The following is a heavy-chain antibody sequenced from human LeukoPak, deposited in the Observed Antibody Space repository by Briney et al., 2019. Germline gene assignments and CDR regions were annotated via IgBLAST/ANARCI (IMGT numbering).Heavy chain of an antibody. CDR2: IIPIFGTA. J-gene: IGHJ4*02. CDR1: GGTFSSYA. Sequence: SVKVSCKASGGTFSSYAISWVRQAPGQGLEWMGGIIPIFGTANYAQKFQGRVTITTDESTGTAYMELSSPRSEDTAVYYCARLASGSYAKDYWGQGTLVTVSS. V-gene: IGHV1-69*05. CDR3: ARLASGSYAKDY. D-gene: IGHD1-26*01.